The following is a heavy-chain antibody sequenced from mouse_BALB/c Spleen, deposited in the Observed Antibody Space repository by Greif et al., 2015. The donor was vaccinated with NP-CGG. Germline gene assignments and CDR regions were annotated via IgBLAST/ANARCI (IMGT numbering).Heavy chain of an antibody. V-gene: IGHV1S56*01. CDR3: ARRGAPRAAAWFAY. D-gene: IGHD3-1*01. Sequence: QVQLQQPGPELVKPGASVRISCKASGYTFTSYYIHWMKQRPGQGLEWIGWIYPGNTNSNYNENFNGRVTLTADKSSSTAYMQLSSLTSEDSAVYFCARRGAPRAAAWFAYWGQGTLVTVSA. J-gene: IGHJ3*01. CDR2: IYPGNTNS. CDR1: GYTFTSYY.